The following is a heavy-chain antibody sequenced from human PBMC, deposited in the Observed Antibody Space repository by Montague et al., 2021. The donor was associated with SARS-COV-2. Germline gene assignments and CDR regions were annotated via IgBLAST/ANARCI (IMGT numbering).Heavy chain of an antibody. J-gene: IGHJ4*02. D-gene: IGHD1-26*01. CDR1: GDSDGGEKPA. Sequence: CAISGDSDGGEKPARNWVRQSPERGSHWQGMRYHRSKWYNDYAVSVKSRITINPDTSKNQISLQLNSVTPEDTAVYYCARTSASSDYWGQGTLVTVSS. V-gene: IGHV6-1*01. CDR3: ARTSASSDY. CDR2: RYHRSKWYN.